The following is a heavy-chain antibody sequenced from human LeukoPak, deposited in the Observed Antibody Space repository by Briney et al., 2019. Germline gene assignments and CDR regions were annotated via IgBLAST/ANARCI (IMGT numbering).Heavy chain of an antibody. D-gene: IGHD2-15*01. J-gene: IGHJ4*02. CDR2: IYYSGRT. Sequence: PSETLSLTCTVSGGSISAYYWSWIRQPPGKGLEWIVYIYYSGRTNYSPSLKSRVTISLDTSKNHFSLKLSSVTAADTAVYYCARANCGGGSCHSDYWGQGTLVTVSS. CDR3: ARANCGGGSCHSDY. CDR1: GGSISAYY. V-gene: IGHV4-59*12.